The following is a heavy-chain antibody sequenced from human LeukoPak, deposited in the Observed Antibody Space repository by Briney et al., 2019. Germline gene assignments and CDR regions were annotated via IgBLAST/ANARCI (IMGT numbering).Heavy chain of an antibody. V-gene: IGHV3-7*04. D-gene: IGHD5-12*01. CDR3: ARDETYTDYDPDFDY. CDR2: IKQDGSEK. CDR1: GFTFSTYW. J-gene: IGHJ4*02. Sequence: GGSLRLSCAASGFTFSTYWMSWVRQAPGKGLEWVANIKQDGSEKYYVDSVKGRFTISRDNAKNSLYLQMNSLRAEDTAVYYCARDETYTDYDPDFDYWGQGTQVTVSS.